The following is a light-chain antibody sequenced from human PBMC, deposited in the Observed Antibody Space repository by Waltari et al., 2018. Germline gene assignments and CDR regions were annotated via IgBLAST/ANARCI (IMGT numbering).Light chain of an antibody. J-gene: IGLJ1*01. CDR3: SSYAGRIPYV. Sequence: QSALTQPASVSGSPGQSISISCTGSTSDVGAYYFVSWYQHRPGKAPKLIIYDGRERPSGVPYRFSSSKAGNTASLTSSGLQVDDEADYYCSSYAGRIPYVFGTGTTVTVL. CDR1: TSDVGAYYF. CDR2: DGR. V-gene: IGLV2-23*01.